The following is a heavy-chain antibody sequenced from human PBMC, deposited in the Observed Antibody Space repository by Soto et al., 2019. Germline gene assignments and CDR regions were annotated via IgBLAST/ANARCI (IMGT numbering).Heavy chain of an antibody. D-gene: IGHD2-15*01. CDR3: ARALGYCSGGSCIPDYYYGMDV. CDR1: GGTFSSYA. CDR2: IIPIFGTA. V-gene: IGHV1-69*13. J-gene: IGHJ6*02. Sequence: SVKVSCKASGGTFSSYAISWVRQAPGQGLEWMGGIIPIFGTANYAQKFQGRVTITADESTSTAYMELSSLRSEDTAVYYCARALGYCSGGSCIPDYYYGMDVWGQGTTVTVSS.